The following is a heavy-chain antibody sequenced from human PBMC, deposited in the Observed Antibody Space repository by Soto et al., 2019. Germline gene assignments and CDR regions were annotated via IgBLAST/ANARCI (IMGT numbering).Heavy chain of an antibody. CDR3: AGYSHKGD. D-gene: IGHD1-26*01. Sequence: LVESGGGLVQPGGSLRLSCAASGFTVSNNYMSWVRQAPGKGLEWVSLIYSGGSTHYADSVKGRFTISRDNSKNTLYLQMSSLRVEDTAVYYCAGYSHKGDWGQGTLVTDSS. CDR1: GFTVSNNY. J-gene: IGHJ4*02. V-gene: IGHV3-66*01. CDR2: IYSGGST.